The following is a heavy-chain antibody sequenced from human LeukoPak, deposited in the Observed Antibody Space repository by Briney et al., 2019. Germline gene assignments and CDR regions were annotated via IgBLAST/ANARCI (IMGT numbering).Heavy chain of an antibody. CDR1: GFTFSNYD. V-gene: IGHV3-13*04. CDR2: IGAADDT. J-gene: IGHJ4*02. D-gene: IGHD1-26*01. CDR3: ARGSGSHFDY. Sequence: PGGSLRLSCAASGFTFSNYDMFWVRHTTGKGLEWVSTIGAADDTYYPGSVRGRFTISRESAKDSLYLQMNSLRAGDTAVYYCARGSGSHFDYWGQGTLVTVSS.